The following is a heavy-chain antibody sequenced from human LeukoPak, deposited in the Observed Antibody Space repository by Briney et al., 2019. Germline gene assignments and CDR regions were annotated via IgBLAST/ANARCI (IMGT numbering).Heavy chain of an antibody. J-gene: IGHJ5*02. D-gene: IGHD3-10*01. Sequence: SQTLSLTCTASGGSISSGGYYWSWIRQHPGKGLEWIGYIYYSGSTYYNPSLKSRVTISVDTSKNQFSLKLSSVTAADTAVYYCARALPYYYGSGVPFDPWGQGTLVTVSS. V-gene: IGHV4-31*03. CDR3: ARALPYYYGSGVPFDP. CDR1: GGSISSGGYY. CDR2: IYYSGST.